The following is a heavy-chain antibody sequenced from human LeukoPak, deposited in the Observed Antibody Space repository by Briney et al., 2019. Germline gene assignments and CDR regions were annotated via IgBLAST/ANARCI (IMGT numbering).Heavy chain of an antibody. J-gene: IGHJ4*02. V-gene: IGHV1-58*01. CDR3: AAGDYYDSSGYYLPFDY. D-gene: IGHD3-22*01. Sequence: SVKVSCKASGFTFTSSAVQWVRQARGQRLEWIGWIVVGSGNTNYAQKSQERVTITRDMSTSTAYMELSSLRSEDTAVYYCAAGDYYDSSGYYLPFDYWGQGTLVTVSS. CDR2: IVVGSGNT. CDR1: GFTFTSSA.